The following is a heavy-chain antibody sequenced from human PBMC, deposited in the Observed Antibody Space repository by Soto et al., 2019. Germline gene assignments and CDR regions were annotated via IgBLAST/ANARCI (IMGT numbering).Heavy chain of an antibody. CDR3: ARDRVSSGWYYYYYGMDV. V-gene: IGHV3-30-3*01. CDR1: GFTFSSYA. CDR2: ISYDGSNK. D-gene: IGHD6-19*01. J-gene: IGHJ6*02. Sequence: QVQLVESGGGVVQPGRSLRLSCAASGFTFSSYAMHWVRQAPGKGLEWVAVISYDGSNKYYADSVKGRFTISRDNSKNTVVGGRNSLGVEDRAVYYGARDRVSSGWYYYYYGMDVGGQGTPVTVSS.